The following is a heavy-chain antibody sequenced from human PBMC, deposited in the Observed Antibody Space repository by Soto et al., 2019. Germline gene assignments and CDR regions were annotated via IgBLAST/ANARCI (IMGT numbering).Heavy chain of an antibody. J-gene: IGHJ4*02. D-gene: IGHD3-3*01. CDR2: ISAYNGNT. CDR1: GYTFTSYG. V-gene: IGHV1-18*04. Sequence: GASVKVSCKASGYTFTSYGISWVRQAPGQGLEWMGWISAYNGNTNYAQKLQGRVTMTTDTSTSTAYMELRSLRSDDTAVYYCARQSSITIFGVVIKTQTSNYFDYWGQGTLVTVSS. CDR3: ARQSSITIFGVVIKTQTSNYFDY.